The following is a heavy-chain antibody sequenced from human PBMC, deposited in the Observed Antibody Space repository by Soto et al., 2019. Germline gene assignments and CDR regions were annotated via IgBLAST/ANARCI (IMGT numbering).Heavy chain of an antibody. CDR2: IVPIFGTT. CDR1: GGTFSNYA. J-gene: IGHJ6*02. V-gene: IGHV1-69*12. Sequence: QVQLVQSGAEVKKPGSSVKVSCKVSGGTFSNYAIDWVRLAPGHGLEWMGGIVPIFGTTYYTQKFQGRATIIADDSATTAYLEMRSLRSEDTPIYYCARVEAVAGLYNYYGLDVWGQGTAVTVSS. D-gene: IGHD6-19*01. CDR3: ARVEAVAGLYNYYGLDV.